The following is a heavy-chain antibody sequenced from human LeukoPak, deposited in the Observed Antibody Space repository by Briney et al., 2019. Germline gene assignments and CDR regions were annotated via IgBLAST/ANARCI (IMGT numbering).Heavy chain of an antibody. CDR3: TRDVSLSQPGGFDY. Sequence: SRYSMYYADSFTCRFTISRDNPKNSVYLQMNSLRADDTAVYYCTRDVSLSQPGGFDYWGHGSLVTVSS. V-gene: IGHV3-21*01. CDR2: SRYSM. D-gene: IGHD6-13*01. J-gene: IGHJ4*01.